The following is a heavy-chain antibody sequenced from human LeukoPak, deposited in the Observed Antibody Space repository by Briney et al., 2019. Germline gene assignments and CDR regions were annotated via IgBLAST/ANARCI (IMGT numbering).Heavy chain of an antibody. J-gene: IGHJ4*02. CDR3: AKDTLYSYGYILDY. V-gene: IGHV3-30*18. D-gene: IGHD5-18*01. CDR1: GFTFSRYG. Sequence: GGSLRLSCAASGFTFSRYGMHWVRQAPGKGLQWVAVISYDGSNKYYADSVKGRFTISRDNSKNTLYLQMNSLRAEDTAVYYCAKDTLYSYGYILDYWGQGTLVTVSS. CDR2: ISYDGSNK.